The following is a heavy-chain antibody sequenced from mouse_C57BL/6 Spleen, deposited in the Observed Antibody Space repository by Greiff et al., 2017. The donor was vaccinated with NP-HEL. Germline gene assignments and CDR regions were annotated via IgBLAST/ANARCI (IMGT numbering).Heavy chain of an antibody. CDR1: GYAFSSSW. D-gene: IGHD1-1*01. Sequence: VKLQQSGPELVKPGASVKISCKASGYAFSSSWMNWVKQRPGKGLEWIGRIYPGDGDTNYNGKFKGKATLTADKSSSTAYMQLSSLTSEDSAVYFCARCPNYYGSSPFDYWGQGTTLTVSS. J-gene: IGHJ2*01. V-gene: IGHV1-82*01. CDR3: ARCPNYYGSSPFDY. CDR2: IYPGDGDT.